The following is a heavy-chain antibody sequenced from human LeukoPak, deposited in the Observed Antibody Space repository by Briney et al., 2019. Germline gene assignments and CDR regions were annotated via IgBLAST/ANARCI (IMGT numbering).Heavy chain of an antibody. CDR2: INTDGTVT. CDR1: GLTFSKYW. V-gene: IGHV3-74*01. D-gene: IGHD6-19*01. J-gene: IGHJ4*02. CDR3: ATKQWLAPPPDS. Sequence: GSLRLSCAASGLTFSKYWMLWVRQAPGKGLESVSRINTDGTVTTYADSVKGRFTVSRDNADNTMFLQMNSVRDEDTAVYYCATKQWLAPPPDSWGQGTPVTVSS.